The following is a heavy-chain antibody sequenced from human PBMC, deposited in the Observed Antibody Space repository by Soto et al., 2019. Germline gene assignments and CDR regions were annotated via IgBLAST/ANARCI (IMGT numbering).Heavy chain of an antibody. D-gene: IGHD4-17*01. Sequence: GSLRLACTASGFTFSNNWIHWVRQAPGKGLVWVSGIKSDGSTTTYADSVKGRFTISRDNAKNTLYLQMNSLRAEDTALYYCASAATFNYGGNSGFDFWGQGTLVTVSS. CDR1: GFTFSNNW. CDR2: IKSDGSTT. V-gene: IGHV3-74*03. CDR3: ASAATFNYGGNSGFDF. J-gene: IGHJ4*02.